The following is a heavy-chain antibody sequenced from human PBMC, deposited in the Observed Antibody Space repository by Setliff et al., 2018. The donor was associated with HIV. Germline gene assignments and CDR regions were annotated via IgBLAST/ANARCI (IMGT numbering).Heavy chain of an antibody. CDR1: GFNVNNKY. CDR2: IKNDGSEK. J-gene: IGHJ4*02. V-gene: IGHV3-7*01. Sequence: GSLRLSCAASGFNVNNKYMSWVRQAPGKGLEWVAKIKNDGSEKYYVDSVEGRFTISRDNAKNSLYLEMNSLTVEDTALYYCARDWPSSTAAGDCWGQGTLVTVSS. CDR3: ARDWPSSTAAGDC. D-gene: IGHD6-6*01.